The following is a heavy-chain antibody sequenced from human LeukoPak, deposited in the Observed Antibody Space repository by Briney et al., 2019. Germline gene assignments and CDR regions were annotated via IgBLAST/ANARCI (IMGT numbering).Heavy chain of an antibody. V-gene: IGHV4-38-2*01. CDR2: IYHSGST. D-gene: IGHD3-3*01. J-gene: IGHJ3*02. CDR1: GYSISSGYY. CDR3: ARNYYDFWSGSTGLVAFDI. Sequence: PSETLSLTCAVSGYSISSGYYWGWIRQPPGKGLEWIGSIYHSGSTYYNPSLKSRVAISVDTSKNQFSLKLSSVTAADTAVYYCARNYYDFWSGSTGLVAFDIWGQGTMVTVSS.